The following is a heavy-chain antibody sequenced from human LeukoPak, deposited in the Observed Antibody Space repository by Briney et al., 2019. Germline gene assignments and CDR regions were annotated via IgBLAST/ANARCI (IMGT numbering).Heavy chain of an antibody. J-gene: IGHJ3*02. V-gene: IGHV4-59*01. Sequence: SETLSLTCTVSGGSMSTYYWSWIRQPPGKGLEWIGYIHYSGSTSYNPSLRSRVTISGDMSKNQFSLKLSSVIAADTAVYYCARARVGATSDDALDIRGQGTMVTVSS. CDR1: GGSMSTYY. D-gene: IGHD1-26*01. CDR2: IHYSGST. CDR3: ARARVGATSDDALDI.